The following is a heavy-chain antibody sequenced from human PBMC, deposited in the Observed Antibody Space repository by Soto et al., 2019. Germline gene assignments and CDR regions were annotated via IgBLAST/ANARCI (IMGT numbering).Heavy chain of an antibody. V-gene: IGHV1-69*06. CDR1: GGTFSNYA. J-gene: IGHJ4*02. CDR2: IIPIFGTA. D-gene: IGHD1-26*01. Sequence: QVQLVQSGAAVKKPGSSVKVSCKASGGTFSNYAVNWVRQAPGQGLEWMGGIIPIFGTAKFAQKFQDRVTITADKSTSTVYMEVSRLRSEDTAVYYCARGWETVGTTTPFAYWGQGTLVTVSS. CDR3: ARGWETVGTTTPFAY.